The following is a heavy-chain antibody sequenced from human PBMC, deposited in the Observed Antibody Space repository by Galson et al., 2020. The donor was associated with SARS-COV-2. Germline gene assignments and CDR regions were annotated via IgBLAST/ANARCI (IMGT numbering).Heavy chain of an antibody. V-gene: IGHV4-59*01. Sequence: SETLSLPCTVPGGSISSYYWSWIRQPPGKGLEWFGYIYYSGSTNYNPSLKSRVTISVDTSKNQFSLKLSSVTAADTAVYYCARDSGYNWYVDLWGRGTLVTVSS. J-gene: IGHJ2*01. CDR3: ARDSGYNWYVDL. CDR2: IYYSGST. D-gene: IGHD3-22*01. CDR1: GGSISSYY.